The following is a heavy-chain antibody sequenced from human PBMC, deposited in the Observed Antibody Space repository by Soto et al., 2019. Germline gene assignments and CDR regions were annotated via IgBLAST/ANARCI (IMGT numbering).Heavy chain of an antibody. J-gene: IGHJ5*02. CDR1: GYTFTSYD. CDR3: ARERSGGGGNWFAP. D-gene: IGHD3-10*01. V-gene: IGHV1-8*01. Sequence: QVQLVQSGAEVKKPGASVKVSCKASGYTFTSYDINWVRQATGQGLEWMGWMNPNSGNTAYAQKFQGRVTMTRNTSISTAYMELSSLRSEDTAVYYWARERSGGGGNWFAPWGQGTLVTVSS. CDR2: MNPNSGNT.